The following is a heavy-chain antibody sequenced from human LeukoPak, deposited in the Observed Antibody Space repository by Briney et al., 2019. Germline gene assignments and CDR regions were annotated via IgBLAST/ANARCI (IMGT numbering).Heavy chain of an antibody. CDR3: AGSSSSWSFDY. CDR2: IVVGRGNT. Sequence: SVKVSCKASGLTFTSSAMQWVRQARGQRLEWIGWIVVGRGNTNYAQKFQERVTITRDMSTSTAYMELSSLRSEDTAVYYCAGSSSSWSFDYWGQGTLVTVSS. D-gene: IGHD6-13*01. J-gene: IGHJ4*02. CDR1: GLTFTSSA. V-gene: IGHV1-58*02.